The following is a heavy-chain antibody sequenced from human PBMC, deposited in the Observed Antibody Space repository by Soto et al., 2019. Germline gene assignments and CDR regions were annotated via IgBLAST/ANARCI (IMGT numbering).Heavy chain of an antibody. J-gene: IGHJ4*02. D-gene: IGHD6-13*01. CDR2: IYPGDSDT. V-gene: IGHV5-51*01. CDR3: ARSSSSRNYYGLFDY. Sequence: PGESLEISCKGSGYSFTSYWIGWVRQMPGKGLEWMGIIYPGDSDTRYSPSFQGQVTISADKSISTAYLQWSSLKASDTAMYYCARSSSSRNYYGLFDYWGQGTLVTVSS. CDR1: GYSFTSYW.